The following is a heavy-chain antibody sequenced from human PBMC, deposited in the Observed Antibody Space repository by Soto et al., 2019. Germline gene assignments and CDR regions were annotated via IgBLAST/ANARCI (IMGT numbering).Heavy chain of an antibody. J-gene: IGHJ5*02. Sequence: SETLSLTCTVSGGSISSSSYYWGWIRQPPGKGLEWIGSIYYSGSTYYNPSLKSRVTISVDTSKNQFSLKLSSVTAADTAVYYCARRRGPGATYWFDPWGQGTLVTVSS. CDR2: IYYSGST. CDR1: GGSISSSSYY. CDR3: ARRRGPGATYWFDP. D-gene: IGHD1-26*01. V-gene: IGHV4-39*01.